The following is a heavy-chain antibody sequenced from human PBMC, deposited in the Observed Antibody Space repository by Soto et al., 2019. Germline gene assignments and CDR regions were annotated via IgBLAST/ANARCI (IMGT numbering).Heavy chain of an antibody. CDR1: GFTFDDYA. V-gene: IGHV3-9*01. CDR2: SSWNSGSI. CDR3: AKEGARDFGVSWYYYYYMDV. Sequence: EVQLVESGGGLVQPGRSLRLPCAASGFTFDDYAMHWVRQAPGKGLEWVSGSSWNSGSIGYADSVKGRFTISRDNAKNSLYLQMDSLRAEDTALYYCAKEGARDFGVSWYYYYYMDVWGKGTTVTVSS. J-gene: IGHJ6*03. D-gene: IGHD3-10*01.